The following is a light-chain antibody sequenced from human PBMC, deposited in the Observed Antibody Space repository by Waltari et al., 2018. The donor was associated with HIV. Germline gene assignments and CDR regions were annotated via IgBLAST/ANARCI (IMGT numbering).Light chain of an antibody. V-gene: IGKV4-1*01. CDR2: WAS. Sequence: DIVMTQSPDSLVVSLGERATHNFKSSQSVLYSSNNTNYLAWYQQKPGHPPKLLIYWASTRESGVPDRFSGSGSGTDFTLTISSLQAEDVAVYYCQQDYSTPLTFGGGTKVEIK. CDR1: QSVLYSSNNTNY. CDR3: QQDYSTPLT. J-gene: IGKJ4*01.